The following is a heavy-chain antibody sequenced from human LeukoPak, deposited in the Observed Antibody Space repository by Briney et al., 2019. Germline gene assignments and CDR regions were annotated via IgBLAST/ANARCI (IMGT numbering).Heavy chain of an antibody. Sequence: ASVKVSCKASGYTFTSYDINWVRQATGQGLEWMGWMNPNSGNAGYAQKFQGRVTMTRNTSISTAYMELSSLGSEDTAVYYCARGESGLRFLEWSANFDYWGQGTLVTVSS. J-gene: IGHJ4*02. V-gene: IGHV1-8*01. CDR1: GYTFTSYD. CDR2: MNPNSGNA. CDR3: ARGESGLRFLEWSANFDY. D-gene: IGHD3-3*01.